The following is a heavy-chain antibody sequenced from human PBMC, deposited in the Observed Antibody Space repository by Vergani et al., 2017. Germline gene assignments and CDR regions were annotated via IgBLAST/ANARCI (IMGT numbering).Heavy chain of an antibody. D-gene: IGHD5-24*01. V-gene: IGHV3-23*01. CDR2: LTASGSGI. CDR3: AKSGWLQHFGAHYFDS. Sequence: EVQLLESGGRLVQPGGSLRLSCVASGFAFSRYAMSWVRQAPGKGLEWVSGLTASGSGISYADSVRGRFTISRDNSKNTLFLQMDSLRAEDTAVYYCAKSGWLQHFGAHYFDSSGQGILVTISS. J-gene: IGHJ4*02. CDR1: GFAFSRYA.